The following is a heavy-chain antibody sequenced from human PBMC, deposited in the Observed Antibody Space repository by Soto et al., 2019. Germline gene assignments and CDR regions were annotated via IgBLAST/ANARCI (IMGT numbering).Heavy chain of an antibody. CDR3: ASLPGSEQQRTYGMDV. J-gene: IGHJ6*02. Sequence: SVKVSCKASGGTFSSYTISWVRQAPGQGLEWMGRITPILGIANYAQKFQGRVTITADKATSTAYMELSSLRSEDTAVYYCASLPGSEQQRTYGMDVWGQGTTVTVSS. CDR2: ITPILGIA. CDR1: GGTFSSYT. D-gene: IGHD6-13*01. V-gene: IGHV1-69*02.